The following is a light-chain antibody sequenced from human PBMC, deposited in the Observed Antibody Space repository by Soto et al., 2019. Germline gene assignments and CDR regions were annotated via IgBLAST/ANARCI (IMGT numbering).Light chain of an antibody. CDR3: GTWDGSLSAGI. Sequence: QSVLTQPPSVSAAPGQKVTISCPGSTSNVGKNYVSWYQHLPGTAPKLLIYDNTKRHSGIPDRFSGSKSGTSATLGITGLQTGDEADYYCGTWDGSLSAGIFGTGTKVTVL. CDR1: TSNVGKNY. V-gene: IGLV1-51*01. CDR2: DNT. J-gene: IGLJ1*01.